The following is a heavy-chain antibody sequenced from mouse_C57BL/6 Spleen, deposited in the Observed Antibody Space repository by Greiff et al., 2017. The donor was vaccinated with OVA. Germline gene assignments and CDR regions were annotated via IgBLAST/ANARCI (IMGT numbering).Heavy chain of an antibody. V-gene: IGHV5-6*01. CDR3: ARQGVVARDYFDY. Sequence: EVQGVESGGDLVKPGGSLKLSCAASGFTFSSYGMSWVRQTPDKRLEWVATISSGGSYTYYPDSVKGRFTISRDNAKNTLYLQMSSLKSEDTAMYYCARQGVVARDYFDYWGQGTTLTVSS. J-gene: IGHJ2*01. CDR2: ISSGGSYT. D-gene: IGHD1-1*01. CDR1: GFTFSSYG.